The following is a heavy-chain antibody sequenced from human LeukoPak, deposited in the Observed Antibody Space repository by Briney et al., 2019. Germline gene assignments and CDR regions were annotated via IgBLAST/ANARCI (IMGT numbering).Heavy chain of an antibody. D-gene: IGHD3-3*01. CDR2: ISTSSSNI. Sequence: GGSLRLSCAASGFTFSSYAMSWVRQAPGKGLEWVAYISTSSSNIHYADSVKGRFSISRDDAKNSLYLQMNSLRAEDTAVYYCARDKYNDFWSGVDYWGQGTLVTVSS. CDR3: ARDKYNDFWSGVDY. CDR1: GFTFSSYA. J-gene: IGHJ4*02. V-gene: IGHV3-48*01.